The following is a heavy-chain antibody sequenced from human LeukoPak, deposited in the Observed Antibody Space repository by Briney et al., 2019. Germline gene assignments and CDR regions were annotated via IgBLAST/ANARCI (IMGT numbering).Heavy chain of an antibody. CDR2: IKPDGSDN. V-gene: IGHV3-7*01. CDR1: RFTFTGYW. D-gene: IGHD2/OR15-2a*01. J-gene: IGHJ4*02. Sequence: GGSLRLSCAASRFTFTGYWMXXVXXXXXXXXXXXXFIKPDGSDNYYADSVKXRXTXSRDNAKNSLYLQMNSLGSEDTAVYYCARPPYPGATLFYFDSWGQGTLVTVSS. CDR3: ARPPYPGATLFYFDS.